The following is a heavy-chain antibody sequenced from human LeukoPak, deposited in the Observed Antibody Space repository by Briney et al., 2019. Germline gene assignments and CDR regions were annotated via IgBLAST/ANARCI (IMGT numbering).Heavy chain of an antibody. CDR3: AREQWGTSGSGWNGGVDY. J-gene: IGHJ4*02. CDR2: IKQDGSAT. D-gene: IGHD6-19*01. CDR1: GFTFSDYW. Sequence: GGSLRLSCTASGFTFSDYWMTWVRQAPGEGLEWVANIKQDGSATYYVDSVKGRFTISRDNAKSSLYLQMNSLRAEDTAVYYCAREQWGTSGSGWNGGVDYWGQGTLVTVSS. V-gene: IGHV3-7*03.